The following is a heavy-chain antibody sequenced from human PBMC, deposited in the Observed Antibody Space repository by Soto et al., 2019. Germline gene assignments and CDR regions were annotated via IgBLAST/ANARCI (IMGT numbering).Heavy chain of an antibody. Sequence: AGGSLRLSCAASGFTFSSYAMHWVRQAPGKGLEWVAVISYDGSNKYYADSVKGRFTISRDNSKNTLYLQMNSLRAEDTAVYYCARDQETSGQQLVLYYYYGMDVWGQGTTVTVSS. CDR3: ARDQETSGQQLVLYYYYGMDV. CDR1: GFTFSSYA. V-gene: IGHV3-30-3*01. CDR2: ISYDGSNK. J-gene: IGHJ6*02. D-gene: IGHD6-13*01.